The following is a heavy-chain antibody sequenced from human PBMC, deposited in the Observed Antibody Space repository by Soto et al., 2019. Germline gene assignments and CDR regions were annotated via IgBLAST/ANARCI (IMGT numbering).Heavy chain of an antibody. V-gene: IGHV3-33*01. Sequence: QVQLVESGGGVVQPGRSLRLSCAASGFTFSSYGMHWVRQAPGKGLEWVAVIWYDGSNKYYADSVKGRFTISRDNSKNTLYLQMNSLRAEDTAVYYCAGESITMVRGVDYWGQGTLVTVSS. D-gene: IGHD3-10*01. J-gene: IGHJ4*02. CDR3: AGESITMVRGVDY. CDR2: IWYDGSNK. CDR1: GFTFSSYG.